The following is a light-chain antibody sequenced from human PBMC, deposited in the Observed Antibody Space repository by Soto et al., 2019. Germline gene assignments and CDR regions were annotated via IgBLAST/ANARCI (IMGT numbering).Light chain of an antibody. CDR2: GAS. J-gene: IGKJ5*01. CDR1: QDVSIF. V-gene: IGKV3-15*01. CDR3: QQYNNWPPIT. Sequence: EILLAQSPATLSLSPGERATLSCKASQDVSIFLAWYQQKPGQAPRLLIYGASTRATGIPARFSGSGSGTEFTLTISSLQSEDFAVYYCQQYNNWPPITFGQGTRLEIK.